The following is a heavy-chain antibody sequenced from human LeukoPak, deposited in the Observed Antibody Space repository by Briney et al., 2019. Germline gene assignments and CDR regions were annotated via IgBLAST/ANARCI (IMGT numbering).Heavy chain of an antibody. CDR1: GFTFSSYW. V-gene: IGHV3-74*01. Sequence: PGGSLRLSFAASGFTFSSYWMHWVRQAPGKGLVWVSRISGDGTSTIYADSVKGRFTISRDNAKNTLYLQMNSLRAEDTAVYYCVRATTKDYFDYWGQGTVVSVSS. CDR3: VRATTKDYFDY. D-gene: IGHD5-24*01. CDR2: ISGDGTST. J-gene: IGHJ4*02.